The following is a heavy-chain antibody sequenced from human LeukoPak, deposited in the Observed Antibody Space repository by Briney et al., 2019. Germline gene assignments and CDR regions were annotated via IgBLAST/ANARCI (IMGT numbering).Heavy chain of an antibody. V-gene: IGHV4-34*01. D-gene: IGHD6-19*01. CDR1: GGSFSGYY. CDR3: ARARQWLVRGFDY. Sequence: SETLSLTCAVYGGSFSGYYWSWIRQPPGKGLEWIGEINHSGSTNYNPSLKSRVTISVDTSKNQFSPKLSSVTAADTAVYYCARARQWLVRGFDYWGQGTLVTVSS. CDR2: INHSGST. J-gene: IGHJ4*02.